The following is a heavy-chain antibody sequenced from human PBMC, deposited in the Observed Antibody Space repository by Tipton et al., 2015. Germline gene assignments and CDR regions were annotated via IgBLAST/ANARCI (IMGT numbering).Heavy chain of an antibody. J-gene: IGHJ4*02. CDR1: GDFMISDDYY. CDR3: AREVWYYDSSGYDY. CDR2: FYYRGRT. V-gene: IGHV4-39*02. Sequence: TLSLTCTVSGDFMISDDYYWGWIRQSPGKGLEWIGSFYYRGRTHYNPSLKSRVSISVETSKNEFSLQLASVTAADAAVYYCAREVWYYDSSGYDYWGQGTLVTVSS. D-gene: IGHD3-22*01.